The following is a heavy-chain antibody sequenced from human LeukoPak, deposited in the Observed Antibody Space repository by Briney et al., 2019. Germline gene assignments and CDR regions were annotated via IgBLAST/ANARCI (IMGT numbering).Heavy chain of an antibody. CDR2: IYYSGST. CDR3: RGAARPNNSLNWYFDL. CDR1: GGFNTHYY. J-gene: IGHJ2*01. D-gene: IGHD6-6*01. Sequence: SETLSLTCSVSGGFNTHYYWSWIRQPPGKELEWIGYIYYSGSTNYNPSLKSRVTISVDTSKNQFSLKLSSVTAADTAVYYCRGAARPNNSLNWYFDLWGRGTLVTVSS. V-gene: IGHV4-59*01.